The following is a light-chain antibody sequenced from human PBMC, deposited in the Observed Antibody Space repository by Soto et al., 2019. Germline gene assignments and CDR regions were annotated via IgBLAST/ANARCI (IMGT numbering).Light chain of an antibody. CDR2: GAS. CDR1: QSVSSTY. Sequence: EIVLTQSPGTLSLSPGERATLSCRASQSVSSTYLAWYQQKPGQAPRLLIYGASNRATGIPDRFSGSGSGTDFTLTISRREPEDFAVYYCQHYVTSPWTFGQGTKVEIK. V-gene: IGKV3-20*01. CDR3: QHYVTSPWT. J-gene: IGKJ1*01.